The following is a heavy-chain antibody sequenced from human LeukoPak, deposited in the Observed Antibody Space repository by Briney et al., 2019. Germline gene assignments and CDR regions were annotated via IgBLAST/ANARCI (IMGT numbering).Heavy chain of an antibody. V-gene: IGHV3-23*01. Sequence: QSGGSLRLSCAASGFTFSSYAMSWVRQAPGKGLEWVSAISGSGGSTYYADSVKGRFTISRDNSKNTLYLQMNSLRAEDTAVYYCAKDREAYYYDSSGYFDYWGQGTLVTVSS. D-gene: IGHD3-22*01. J-gene: IGHJ4*02. CDR1: GFTFSSYA. CDR3: AKDREAYYYDSSGYFDY. CDR2: ISGSGGST.